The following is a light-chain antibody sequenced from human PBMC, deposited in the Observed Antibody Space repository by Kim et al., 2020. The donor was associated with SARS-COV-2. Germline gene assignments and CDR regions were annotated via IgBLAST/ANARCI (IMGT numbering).Light chain of an antibody. Sequence: DIQMTQSPSTLSASVGDRVTITCRASRSISSWLAWYQQKPGKAPNLLIYKASSLESGVPSRFSGSGSGTEFTLTISSLQPDDFATYYCQQYNSSPWTFGQGTKVDIK. J-gene: IGKJ1*01. CDR1: RSISSW. CDR3: QQYNSSPWT. V-gene: IGKV1-5*03. CDR2: KAS.